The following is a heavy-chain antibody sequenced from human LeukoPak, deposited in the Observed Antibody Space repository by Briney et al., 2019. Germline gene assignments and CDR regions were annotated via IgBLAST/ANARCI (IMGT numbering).Heavy chain of an antibody. Sequence: SETLSLTCTVSGGSISSSSYYWGWIRQPPGKGLEWIGSIYYSGSTYYNPSLKSRVTISVDTSKNQFSLKLSSVTPADTAVYYCASRTKLGPGEDAFDIWGQGTMVTVSS. V-gene: IGHV4-39*01. CDR1: GGSISSSSYY. CDR3: ASRTKLGPGEDAFDI. CDR2: IYYSGST. D-gene: IGHD3-10*01. J-gene: IGHJ3*02.